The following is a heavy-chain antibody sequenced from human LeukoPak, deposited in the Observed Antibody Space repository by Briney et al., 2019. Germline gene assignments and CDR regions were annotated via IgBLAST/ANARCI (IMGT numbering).Heavy chain of an antibody. CDR2: IKSKTDGETT. V-gene: IGHV3-15*01. D-gene: IGHD3-22*01. Sequence: PGRSLRLSCAASGFTFSSYSMNWVRQAPGKGLEWVGRIKSKTDGETTDYAAPVKGRFTISRDDSKNTLYLQMNSLKTEDTAVYYCTTVYSDSGGFYFNYCDYWGQGTLVTVST. CDR1: GFTFSSYS. J-gene: IGHJ4*02. CDR3: TTVYSDSGGFYFNYCDY.